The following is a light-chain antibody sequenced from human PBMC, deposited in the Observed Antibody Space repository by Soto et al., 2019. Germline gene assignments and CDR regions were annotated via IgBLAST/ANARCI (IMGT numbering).Light chain of an antibody. CDR2: EVS. V-gene: IGLV2-18*02. CDR1: SSDIGGYNR. J-gene: IGLJ2*01. CDR3: SSYTISSTFV. Sequence: QSALTQPPSVSGSPGQSVTISCTGTSSDIGGYNRVSWYQQPPGTAPKVIIFEVSNRPSGVPDRFSGSKSGNTASLTISGLQAEDEAYYYCSSYTISSTFVFGGGTKVTVL.